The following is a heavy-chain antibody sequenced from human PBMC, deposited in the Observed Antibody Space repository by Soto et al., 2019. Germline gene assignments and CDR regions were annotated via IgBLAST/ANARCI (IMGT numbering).Heavy chain of an antibody. J-gene: IGHJ4*02. CDR3: ARSVEGHFDY. Sequence: EVQLVESGGALVQPGGSLRLSCVASGFKFSIYSMNWIRQAPGKGLEWSAYITSDTKTIKYADSVKGRFTISRDNAKNSVYLQVNSVSDEDTAVYYCARSVEGHFDYWGQGAVVTVSS. CDR2: ITSDTKTI. CDR1: GFKFSIYS. D-gene: IGHD6-19*01. V-gene: IGHV3-48*02.